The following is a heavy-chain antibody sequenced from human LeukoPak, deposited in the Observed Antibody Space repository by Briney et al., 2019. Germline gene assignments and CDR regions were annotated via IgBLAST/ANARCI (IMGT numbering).Heavy chain of an antibody. CDR3: VQGTRRGAITMVRGVIGKSYYFDS. D-gene: IGHD3-10*01. Sequence: GGSLRLSCAPSGFTFSNHGMHWVRQAPGKGLEWVAFIPYDGTNKYHADSVKGRFTISRDNSKNTLYLQMNSLRAEDTAVYYCVQGTRRGAITMVRGVIGKSYYFDSWGQGTLVTVSS. J-gene: IGHJ4*02. V-gene: IGHV3-30*02. CDR2: IPYDGTNK. CDR1: GFTFSNHG.